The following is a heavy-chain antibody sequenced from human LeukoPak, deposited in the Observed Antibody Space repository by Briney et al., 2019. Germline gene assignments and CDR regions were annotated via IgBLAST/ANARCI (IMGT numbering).Heavy chain of an antibody. Sequence: ASVKVSCKASGYTFTSYATHWVRQAPGQRLEWMGWINAGNGNTKYSQKFQGRVTITRDTSASTAYMELSSLRSEDTAVYYCARVQAYCGGDCYSGPMDVWGQGTTVTVSS. D-gene: IGHD2-21*02. V-gene: IGHV1-3*01. CDR1: GYTFTSYA. J-gene: IGHJ6*02. CDR2: INAGNGNT. CDR3: ARVQAYCGGDCYSGPMDV.